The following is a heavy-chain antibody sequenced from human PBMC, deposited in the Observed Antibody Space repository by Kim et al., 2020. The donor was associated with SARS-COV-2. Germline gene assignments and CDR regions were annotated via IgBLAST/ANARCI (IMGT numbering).Heavy chain of an antibody. CDR1: GYTFTSYY. CDR2: INPSGGST. V-gene: IGHV1-46*01. J-gene: IGHJ6*02. Sequence: ASVKVSCKASGYTFTSYYMHWVRQAPGQGLEWMGIINPSGGSTSYAQKFQGRVTITRDTSTSTVYMELSSLRSEDTAVYYCARQSREGILTGSHGMDVWGQGTTVTVSS. D-gene: IGHD3-9*01. CDR3: ARQSREGILTGSHGMDV.